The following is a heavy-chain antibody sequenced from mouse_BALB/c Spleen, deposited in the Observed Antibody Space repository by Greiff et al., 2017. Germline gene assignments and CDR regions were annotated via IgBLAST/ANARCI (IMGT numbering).Heavy chain of an antibody. Sequence: EVQLQQSGAELVKPGASVKLSCTASGFNIKDTYMHWVKQRPEQGLEWIGRIDPANGNTKYDPKFQGKATITADTSSNTAYLQLSSLTSEDTAVYYGAREGEYYGSTYFDYWGQGTTLTVSS. J-gene: IGHJ2*01. CDR3: AREGEYYGSTYFDY. D-gene: IGHD1-1*01. CDR1: GFNIKDTY. V-gene: IGHV14-3*02. CDR2: IDPANGNT.